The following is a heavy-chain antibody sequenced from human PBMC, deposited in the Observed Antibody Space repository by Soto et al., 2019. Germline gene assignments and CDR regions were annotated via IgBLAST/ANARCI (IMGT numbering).Heavy chain of an antibody. D-gene: IGHD5-18*01. CDR1: GYTFTSYA. Sequence: QVQRVQSGAEVKKPGASVKVSCKASGYTFTSYAMHWERQAPGQRLEWMGWINAGNGNTKYSQKFQGRVTITRDTSASTAYMELSSPRSEATAVYYCALNFGYSYGYQYFFDYWGQGPLVTVSS. J-gene: IGHJ4*02. CDR3: ALNFGYSYGYQYFFDY. CDR2: INAGNGNT. V-gene: IGHV1-3*01.